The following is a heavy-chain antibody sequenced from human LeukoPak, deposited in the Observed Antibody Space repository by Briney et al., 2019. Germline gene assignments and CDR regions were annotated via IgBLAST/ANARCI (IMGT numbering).Heavy chain of an antibody. CDR3: ARVYLGIYYDGSPSPFDY. V-gene: IGHV1-18*01. Sequence: GASVKVSCKASGYTFTSYAVIWVRQVPGQGLEWMGWISGYNGNTKSSQSLQDRVIMTTDTSTRTAYTELRSLRPDDTAVYYCARVYLGIYYDGSPSPFDYWGQGTLVTVSS. CDR2: ISGYNGNT. D-gene: IGHD3-22*01. CDR1: GYTFTSYA. J-gene: IGHJ4*02.